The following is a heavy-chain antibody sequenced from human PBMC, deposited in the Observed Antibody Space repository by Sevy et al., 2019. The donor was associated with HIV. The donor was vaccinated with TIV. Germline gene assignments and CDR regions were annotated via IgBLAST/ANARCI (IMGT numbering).Heavy chain of an antibody. Sequence: GGSLRLSCAASGFTFSSYSMNWVRQAPGKGLEWVSSISSSSSYIYYADTVKGRFTISRDNAKNSLYLQMNSLRAEDTAVYYCARDPHRFYDSSGYYPWGQGTLVTVSS. D-gene: IGHD3-22*01. CDR2: ISSSSSYI. CDR1: GFTFSSYS. V-gene: IGHV3-21*01. J-gene: IGHJ5*02. CDR3: ARDPHRFYDSSGYYP.